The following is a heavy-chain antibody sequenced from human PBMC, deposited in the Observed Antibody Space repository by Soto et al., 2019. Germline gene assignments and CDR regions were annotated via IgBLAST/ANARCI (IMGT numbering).Heavy chain of an antibody. Sequence: SETLSLTCTVSGGSISSSSYYWGWIRQPPGTGLEWIGSIYYSGSPYYNPSLQSRVTISVDTSKNQFSLKLSSVTAADTAVYYCARPIPGIAGNWFDPWGQGTLVT. CDR1: GGSISSSSYY. D-gene: IGHD6-13*01. J-gene: IGHJ5*02. V-gene: IGHV4-39*01. CDR2: IYYSGSP. CDR3: ARPIPGIAGNWFDP.